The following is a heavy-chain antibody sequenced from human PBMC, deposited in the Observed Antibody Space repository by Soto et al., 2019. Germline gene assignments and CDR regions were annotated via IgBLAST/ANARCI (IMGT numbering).Heavy chain of an antibody. D-gene: IGHD6-13*01. Sequence: GSLRLSCAASGFTFSSYWMSWVRQAPGKGLEWVANIKQDGSEKYYVDSVKGRFTISRDNAKNSLYLQMNSLRAEDTAVYYCARDKSSPPDNWFDPWGQGTLVTVSS. J-gene: IGHJ5*02. CDR3: ARDKSSPPDNWFDP. CDR1: GFTFSSYW. V-gene: IGHV3-7*01. CDR2: IKQDGSEK.